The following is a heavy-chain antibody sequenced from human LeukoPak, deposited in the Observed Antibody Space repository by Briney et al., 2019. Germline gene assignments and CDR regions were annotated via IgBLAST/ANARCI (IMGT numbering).Heavy chain of an antibody. V-gene: IGHV3-11*01. CDR3: ARESSRIAVIPAAKY. Sequence: PGGSLRLSCVASGFTLSNYYLHWIRQAPGKGLEWVSYISSNGRTTYYADSVQGRFTISRDNANNSLHLQMNRLRAEDTAVYYCARESSRIAVIPAAKYWGQGALVTVSS. D-gene: IGHD2-2*01. CDR2: ISSNGRTT. CDR1: GFTLSNYY. J-gene: IGHJ4*02.